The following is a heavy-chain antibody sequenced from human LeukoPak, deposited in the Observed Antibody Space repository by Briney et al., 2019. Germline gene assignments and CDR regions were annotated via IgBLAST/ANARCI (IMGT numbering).Heavy chain of an antibody. J-gene: IGHJ5*02. CDR2: ITISGHTK. CDR1: GLDLSTYE. Sequence: GGSLRLSCAASGLDLSTYEMNWVRQAPGKGLEWIADITISGHTKNYADSVKGRFTISRDNARTSLYLQMNSLRVEDTGVYYCARGDPHADLWGQGTLVTVSS. V-gene: IGHV3-48*03. CDR3: ARGDPHADL.